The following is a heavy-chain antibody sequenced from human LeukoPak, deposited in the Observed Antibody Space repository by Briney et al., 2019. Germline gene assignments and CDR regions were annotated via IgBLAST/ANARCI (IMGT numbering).Heavy chain of an antibody. CDR3: ARGGGLDV. D-gene: IGHD3-16*01. V-gene: IGHV3-7*03. CDR2: INHNGNVN. Sequence: GGSLRLSCAASGFTFSDYWMTWVRQAPGKGLEWVASINHNGNVNYYVDSVKGRFTISRDNAKNSLYLQMSNLRAEDTAVYFCARGGGLDVWGQGATVTVSS. CDR1: GFTFSDYW. J-gene: IGHJ6*02.